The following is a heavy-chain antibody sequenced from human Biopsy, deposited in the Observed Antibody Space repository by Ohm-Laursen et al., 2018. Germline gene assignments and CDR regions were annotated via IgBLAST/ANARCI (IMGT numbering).Heavy chain of an antibody. CDR1: GGTFSRYG. J-gene: IGHJ1*01. Sequence: SSVKVSCKAPGGTFSRYGINWVRQAPGQGLEWLGGNIPILGTGNYVQKFQGRVTVAADTSTSTATMELRSLRSDDTAVYYCATKLTGYFHHWGQGTLVTVSS. CDR3: ATKLTGYFHH. V-gene: IGHV1-69*06. CDR2: NIPILGTG. D-gene: IGHD3-9*01.